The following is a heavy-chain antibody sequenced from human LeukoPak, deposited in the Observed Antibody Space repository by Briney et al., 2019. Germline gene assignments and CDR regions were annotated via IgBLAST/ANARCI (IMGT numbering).Heavy chain of an antibody. J-gene: IGHJ5*02. CDR2: FNSNGGST. Sequence: PGGSLRLSCAASGFTFDDYGMRWVRQAPGKGREGVFGFNSNGGSTGYADSLKGRFTISRDNAKNSLYLQMNSLRAEDTALYYCARVGSSGYLSWFDPWGQGTLVTVSS. V-gene: IGHV3-20*04. D-gene: IGHD3-22*01. CDR3: ARVGSSGYLSWFDP. CDR1: GFTFDDYG.